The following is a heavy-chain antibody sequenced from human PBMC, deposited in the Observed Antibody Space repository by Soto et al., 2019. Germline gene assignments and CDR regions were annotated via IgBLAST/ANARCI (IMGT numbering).Heavy chain of an antibody. CDR2: IKSKTDGGTT. Sequence: PAASLMLSCAASGFTFSNAWMTWVRLSLGQGQEWVGRIKSKTDGGTTDYAAPVRGRFTISRDDSKNTLYLQMNSLKTEDTAVYYCTTDPRFVVVTAAMGYWAQGTLVTDS. CDR1: GFTFSNAW. CDR3: TTDPRFVVVTAAMGY. V-gene: IGHV3-15*01. J-gene: IGHJ4*02. D-gene: IGHD2-2*01.